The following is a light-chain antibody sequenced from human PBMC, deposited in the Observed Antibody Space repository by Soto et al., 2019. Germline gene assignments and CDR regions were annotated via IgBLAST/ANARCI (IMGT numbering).Light chain of an antibody. CDR2: EVS. Sequence: QSALTQPPSASGSPGQSVTISRTGTSSDVGGYNYVSWYQQYPGKAPKVMIYEVSKRPSGVPDRFSGSKSGNTASLTVSGLQAEDEADYYCSSYAGSNVLYVFGTGTKVTVL. V-gene: IGLV2-8*01. J-gene: IGLJ1*01. CDR1: SSDVGGYNY. CDR3: SSYAGSNVLYV.